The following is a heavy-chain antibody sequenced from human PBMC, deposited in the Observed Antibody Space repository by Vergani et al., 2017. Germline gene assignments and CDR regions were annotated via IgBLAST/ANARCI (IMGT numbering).Heavy chain of an antibody. V-gene: IGHV3-33*06. D-gene: IGHD1-7*01. J-gene: IGHJ4*02. CDR1: GFTFSSYG. CDR3: AKDQVAYNWNFFDS. CDR2: IWYDGGNK. Sequence: QVQLVESGGGVVQPGRSLRVSCAASGFTFSSYGMHWVRQAPGKGLEWVVVIWYDGGNKYYADSVKGRFTIYRDNSKNKLYLQMNSLRAEDTAVYYCAKDQVAYNWNFFDSWGQGTLVTVSS.